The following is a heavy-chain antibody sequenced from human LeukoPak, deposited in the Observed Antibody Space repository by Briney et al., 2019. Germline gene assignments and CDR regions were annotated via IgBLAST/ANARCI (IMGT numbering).Heavy chain of an antibody. J-gene: IGHJ4*02. CDR3: VRDLNYGSGSYNDY. CDR1: GFTFRSYW. CDR2: IKQDGSEK. Sequence: GGSLRLSCAASGFTFRSYWMRWVRQAPGKGLEWVANIKQDGSEKNYVDSVKGRFTISRDNAKNSLYLQMNSLRAEDTAVYYCVRDLNYGSGSYNDYWGQGALVTVSS. V-gene: IGHV3-7*01. D-gene: IGHD3-10*01.